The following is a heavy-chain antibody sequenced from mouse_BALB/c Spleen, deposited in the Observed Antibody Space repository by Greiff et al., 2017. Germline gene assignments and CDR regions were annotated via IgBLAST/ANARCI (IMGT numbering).Heavy chain of an antibody. Sequence: EVMLVESGGDLVKPGGSLKLSCAASGFTFSSYTMSWVRQTPEKRLEWVAYISNGGGSTYYPDTVKGRFTISRDNAKNTLYLQMSSLKSEDTAMYYCARHHYYGWFAYWGQGTLVTVSA. CDR3: ARHHYYGWFAY. D-gene: IGHD1-2*01. V-gene: IGHV5-12-2*01. CDR2: ISNGGGST. J-gene: IGHJ3*01. CDR1: GFTFSSYT.